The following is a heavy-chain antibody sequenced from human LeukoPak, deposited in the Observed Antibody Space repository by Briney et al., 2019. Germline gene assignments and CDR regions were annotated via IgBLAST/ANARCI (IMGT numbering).Heavy chain of an antibody. V-gene: IGHV3-74*01. CDR3: ARDSVEWYIFDY. J-gene: IGHJ4*02. Sequence: GGSLRLSCAASGFTFSSYWMHWVRQAPGKGPVWVARTNRDGSSAAYADSVKGRFTISKDNAKNTLYLLMNSLRAEDTAVYYCARDSVEWYIFDYWGQGTLVTVSS. CDR2: TNRDGSSA. CDR1: GFTFSSYW. D-gene: IGHD3-3*01.